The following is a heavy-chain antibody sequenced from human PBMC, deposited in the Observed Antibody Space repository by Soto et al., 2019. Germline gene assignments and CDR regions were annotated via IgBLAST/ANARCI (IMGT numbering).Heavy chain of an antibody. CDR3: ASLDYGDYSDY. J-gene: IGHJ4*02. V-gene: IGHV4-59*01. Sequence: SETLSLTCSVSSGSISGYHWSWIRQPPGKGLEWIGYISYSGTTSYNPSLKSRVTISVDTSKNQFSLKLSSVTAADTAVYYCASLDYGDYSDYWGQGTLVTVSS. D-gene: IGHD4-17*01. CDR2: ISYSGTT. CDR1: SGSISGYH.